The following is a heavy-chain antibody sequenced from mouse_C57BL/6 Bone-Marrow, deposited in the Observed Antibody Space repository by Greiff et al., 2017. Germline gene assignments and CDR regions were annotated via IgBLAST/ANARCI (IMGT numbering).Heavy chain of an antibody. Sequence: VHLVESGAELVRPGTSVKMSCKASGYTFTNYWIGWAKQRPGHGLEWIGDIYPGGGYTNYNEKFKGKATLTADKSSSTAYMQFSSLTSEDSAIYYCARGEWYDYWGQGTTLTVSS. J-gene: IGHJ2*01. V-gene: IGHV1-63*01. D-gene: IGHD1-3*01. CDR3: ARGEWYDY. CDR2: IYPGGGYT. CDR1: GYTFTNYW.